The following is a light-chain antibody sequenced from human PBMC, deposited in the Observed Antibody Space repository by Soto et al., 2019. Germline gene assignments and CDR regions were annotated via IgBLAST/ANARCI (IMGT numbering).Light chain of an antibody. J-gene: IGKJ3*01. CDR1: QSVSRY. CDR2: DAT. Sequence: EIALTQSPATPSLSPGERATLSCRASQSVSRYLAWYQQKPGQAPRLLIFDATKRTADTPARFSGSGSGTDFTLTISSLGPEDSAVYYCQERRIWPPSFTFGPGTKV. CDR3: QERRIWPPSFT. V-gene: IGKV3-11*01.